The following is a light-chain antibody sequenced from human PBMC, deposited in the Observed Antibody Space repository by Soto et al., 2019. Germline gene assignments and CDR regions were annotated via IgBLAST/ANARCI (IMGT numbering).Light chain of an antibody. CDR2: AAS. CDR3: QQSYSNPLT. Sequence: DIPMTQSPSSLSASVGDRVTITCRASQSISIYLNWYQQKPGKAPKLLIHAASSLQSGVPSRFSGSGSGTDFTLTISSLQPEDFATYSCQQSYSNPLTFGGGTKVEIK. CDR1: QSISIY. V-gene: IGKV1-39*01. J-gene: IGKJ4*01.